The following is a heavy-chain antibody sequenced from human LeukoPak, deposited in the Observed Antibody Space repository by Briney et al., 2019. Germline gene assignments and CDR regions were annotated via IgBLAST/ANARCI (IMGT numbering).Heavy chain of an antibody. V-gene: IGHV3-30*02. D-gene: IGHD1-14*01. J-gene: IGHJ4*02. CDR3: AKGDKPGY. CDR1: GFTFSSYG. Sequence: GGSLRLSCAASGFTFSSYGMHWVRQAPGKGLEWVAFIRYDGSSEYYADSVKGRFTISRDNSKNTLYLQMNSLRAEDTAVYYCAKGDKPGYWGQGTLITVSS. CDR2: IRYDGSSE.